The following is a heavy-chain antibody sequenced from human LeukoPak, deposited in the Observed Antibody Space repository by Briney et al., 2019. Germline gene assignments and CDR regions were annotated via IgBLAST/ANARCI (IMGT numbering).Heavy chain of an antibody. D-gene: IGHD6-25*01. Sequence: SETLSLTCTVSGGSISSYYWSWIRQPPGKGLEWIGYIYYSGSTNYNPSLKSRVTISVDTSKNQFSLKLSSVTAADTAVYYCARGQRYRYWGQGTLVTVSS. CDR3: ARGQRYRY. CDR1: GGSISSYY. J-gene: IGHJ4*02. CDR2: IYYSGST. V-gene: IGHV4-59*12.